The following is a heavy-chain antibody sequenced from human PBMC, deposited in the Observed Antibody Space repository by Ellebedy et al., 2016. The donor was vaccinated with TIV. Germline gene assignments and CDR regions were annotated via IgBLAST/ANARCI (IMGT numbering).Heavy chain of an antibody. Sequence: ASVKVSCKASGYTFTSYFLCWVRQAPGQGLEWMGIINPTSGSSHYAQKFQGSVTMTRDTSTSTVYMDLSSLRSEDTAVYYCARGDNYYYDSSGYYYSYWGQGTLVTVSS. D-gene: IGHD3-22*01. J-gene: IGHJ4*02. V-gene: IGHV1-46*01. CDR2: INPTSGSS. CDR3: ARGDNYYYDSSGYYYSY. CDR1: GYTFTSYF.